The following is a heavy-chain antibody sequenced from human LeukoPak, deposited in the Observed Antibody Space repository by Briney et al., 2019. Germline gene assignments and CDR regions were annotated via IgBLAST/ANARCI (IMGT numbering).Heavy chain of an antibody. V-gene: IGHV1-2*02. Sequence: ASVKVSCKASGYKFTDYYMHWVRQAPGQGLEWMGWINPSSGGTDSAQKFQGRVTMTTDTSTSTAYMELRSLRSDDTAVYYCARDFPYSYGYVSSFDYWGQGTLVTVSS. CDR3: ARDFPYSYGYVSSFDY. CDR1: GYKFTDYY. D-gene: IGHD5-18*01. J-gene: IGHJ4*02. CDR2: INPSSGGT.